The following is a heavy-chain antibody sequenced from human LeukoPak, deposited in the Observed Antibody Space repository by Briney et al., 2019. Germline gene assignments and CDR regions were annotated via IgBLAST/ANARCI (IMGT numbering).Heavy chain of an antibody. D-gene: IGHD3-3*01. V-gene: IGHV1-8*01. CDR2: MNPNSGNT. J-gene: IGHJ4*02. CDR3: ARVEGITIFGVALY. Sequence: ASVKVSCKASGYTFTSYDINWVRQATGQGLEWMGWMNPNSGNTGYAQKFQGRVTMTRNTSISTAYMELSSLRSEDTAVYYCARVEGITIFGVALYWGQGTLVTVSS. CDR1: GYTFTSYD.